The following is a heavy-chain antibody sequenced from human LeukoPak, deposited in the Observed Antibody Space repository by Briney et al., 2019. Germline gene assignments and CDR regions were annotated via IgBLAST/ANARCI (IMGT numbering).Heavy chain of an antibody. CDR3: ARDFQNKKWYGGPGYYFDF. Sequence: ASMKVSCKTSGDSFTDYYIQRVRQAPGDGLEWVGWFNLNTRGTNYAQKLQVRVALTTDTSLTTAYMDLSGLRSDDTAVYFCARDFQNKKWYGGPGYYFDFWGQGTLVTVSS. CDR1: GDSFTDYY. CDR2: FNLNTRGT. J-gene: IGHJ4*02. V-gene: IGHV1-2*02. D-gene: IGHD1-26*01.